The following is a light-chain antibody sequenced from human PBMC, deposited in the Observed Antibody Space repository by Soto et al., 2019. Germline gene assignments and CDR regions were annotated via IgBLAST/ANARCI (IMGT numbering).Light chain of an antibody. CDR2: GNS. Sequence: QSVLTQPPSAFGTPGQRVTISCSGSSSNIGNNTVNWYQQLPGTAPKLLIYGNSQRPSGVPDRFSGSKSGTSASLAISGLQSEDEADYYCGSWDDSLNGWVFGGGTKLTVL. V-gene: IGLV1-44*01. J-gene: IGLJ3*02. CDR1: SSNIGNNT. CDR3: GSWDDSLNGWV.